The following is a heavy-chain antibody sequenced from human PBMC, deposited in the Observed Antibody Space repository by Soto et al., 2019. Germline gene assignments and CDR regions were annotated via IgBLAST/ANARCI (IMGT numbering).Heavy chain of an antibody. V-gene: IGHV3-7*01. D-gene: IGHD3-3*01. Sequence: PGGSLRLSCAVSGFTLSTEWMSWVRQAPGKGLEWVATIKEDGSATYYVDSVKGRFTISRDNSKNTLYLQMNSLRAEDTAVYYCARDGSTEGPIFGVVIINYYYGMDVWGQGTTVTVSS. CDR3: ARDGSTEGPIFGVVIINYYYGMDV. CDR2: IKEDGSAT. CDR1: GFTLSTEW. J-gene: IGHJ6*02.